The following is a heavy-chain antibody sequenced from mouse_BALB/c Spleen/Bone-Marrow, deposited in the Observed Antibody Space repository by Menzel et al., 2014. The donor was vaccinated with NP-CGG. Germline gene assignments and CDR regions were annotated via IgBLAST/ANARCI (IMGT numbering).Heavy chain of an antibody. CDR3: ARRGWDGYFDY. CDR1: GFTFSSYY. J-gene: IGHJ2*01. CDR2: INSNGGST. D-gene: IGHD4-1*01. Sequence: EVHLVESGGGLVKLGGSLKLSCAASGFTFSSYYMSWVRQTPEKRLELVAAINSNGGSTYCPDTVKGRFTISRDNAKNTLYLQMSSLKSEDTALYYCARRGWDGYFDYWGQGTTLTVSS. V-gene: IGHV5-6-2*01.